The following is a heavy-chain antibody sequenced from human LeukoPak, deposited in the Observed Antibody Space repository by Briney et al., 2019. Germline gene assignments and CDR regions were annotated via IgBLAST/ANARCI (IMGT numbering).Heavy chain of an antibody. CDR1: GASISNFY. J-gene: IGHJ4*02. D-gene: IGHD3-10*01. V-gene: IGHV4-59*01. CDR3: ARALRVKFDY. Sequence: PSETLSLTCTVSGASISNFYWSWIRQPPGKGLEWIGEVYYSGTTKYNPSLKSRITISVDASKYQFSLKLSSVTAADTAVYYCARALRVKFDYWGQGLLVTVSS. CDR2: VYYSGTT.